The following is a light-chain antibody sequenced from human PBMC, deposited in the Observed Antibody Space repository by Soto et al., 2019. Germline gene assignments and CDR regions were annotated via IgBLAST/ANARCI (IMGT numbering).Light chain of an antibody. J-gene: IGKJ5*01. CDR2: GAY. V-gene: IGKV3-15*01. Sequence: LVMTPSPATLSLSPGERATLSCRASQSVSSNLAWYQQKPGQAPRLLIYGAYTRATGIPTRFSGSGSGTEFTLTISSLQSEDFAVYYCQQYNNWPPQITFGQGTRLEIK. CDR3: QQYNNWPPQIT. CDR1: QSVSSN.